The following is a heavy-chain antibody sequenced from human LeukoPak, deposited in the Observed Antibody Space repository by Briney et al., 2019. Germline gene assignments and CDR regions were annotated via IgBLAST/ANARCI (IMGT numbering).Heavy chain of an antibody. CDR2: INPSSGGT. CDR1: GYTFTGYY. CDR3: ARDLYITMIVVGSLDP. V-gene: IGHV1-2*02. Sequence: ASVKVSCKASGYTFTGYYMHWVRQAPGQGLEWMGWINPSSGGTNYAQKFQGRVTMTRDTSISTAYRELSRLRSDDTAVYYCARDLYITMIVVGSLDPWGQGTLVTVSS. D-gene: IGHD3-22*01. J-gene: IGHJ5*02.